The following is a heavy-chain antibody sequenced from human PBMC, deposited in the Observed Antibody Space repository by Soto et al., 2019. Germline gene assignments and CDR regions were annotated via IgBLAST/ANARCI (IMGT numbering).Heavy chain of an antibody. Sequence: TLSLTCTVSGGSISSSSYYWGWIRQPPGKGLEWIGSIYYSGSTYYNPSLKSRVTISVDTSKNQFSLKLSSVTAADTAVYYCARHGGFHYYDSSGYQFNWFDPWGQGTLVTVSS. J-gene: IGHJ5*02. CDR1: GGSISSSSYY. CDR2: IYYSGST. V-gene: IGHV4-39*01. CDR3: ARHGGFHYYDSSGYQFNWFDP. D-gene: IGHD3-22*01.